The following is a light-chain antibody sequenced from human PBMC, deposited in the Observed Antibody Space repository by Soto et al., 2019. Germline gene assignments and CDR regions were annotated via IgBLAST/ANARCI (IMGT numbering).Light chain of an antibody. J-gene: IGKJ5*01. CDR2: DAS. CDR1: QSVSSY. Sequence: EIVLTQSPATLSLSPGERATLSCRASQSVSSYLAWYQQKPGQAPRLLIYDASNRATGIPARFSGSGSGTDFTRTISSREAEDFAVYYCQQRSNWPPITFGQGTRLEIK. CDR3: QQRSNWPPIT. V-gene: IGKV3-11*01.